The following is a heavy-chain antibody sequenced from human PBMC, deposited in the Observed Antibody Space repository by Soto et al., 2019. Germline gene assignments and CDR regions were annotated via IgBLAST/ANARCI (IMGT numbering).Heavy chain of an antibody. J-gene: IGHJ4*02. Sequence: SETLSLTCTVSGGTISSGGYYWSWIRQFPGKGLEWIGYIYYNGKTYYNPSLQSRLTISEDTSKSQFSLRLTSMTAADTAVYYCASFLPESRRYFDSWGQGILVTVSS. CDR2: IYYNGKT. D-gene: IGHD3-3*01. CDR3: ASFLPESRRYFDS. V-gene: IGHV4-31*03. CDR1: GGTISSGGYY.